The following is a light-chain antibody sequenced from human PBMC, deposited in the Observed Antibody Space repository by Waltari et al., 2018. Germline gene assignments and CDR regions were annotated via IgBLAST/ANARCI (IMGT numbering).Light chain of an antibody. Sequence: QSALTQPASVSGSPGQSITISCTGASSDIGYYNYVSWYQQHPGKAPKLMIFDVSSRGSGVSHRFAGSKSANTASLTISGLQTEDEAVYYCSSFTNRGTWVVGSGTRLTVL. CDR1: SSDIGYYNY. CDR2: DVS. V-gene: IGLV2-14*03. J-gene: IGLJ6*01. CDR3: SSFTNRGTWV.